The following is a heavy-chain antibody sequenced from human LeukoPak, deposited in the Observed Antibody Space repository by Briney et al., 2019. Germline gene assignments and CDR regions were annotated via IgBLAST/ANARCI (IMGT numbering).Heavy chain of an antibody. CDR3: ARDVWAGAVAGYAFDI. V-gene: IGHV3-30*03. J-gene: IGHJ3*02. Sequence: HPGGSLRLSCAASGFTFSSYGMSWVRQAPGKGLEWVAVISYDGSNKYYADSVKGRFTISRDNSKNTLYLQMNSLRAEDTAVYYCARDVWAGAVAGYAFDIWGQGTMVTVSS. CDR1: GFTFSSYG. CDR2: ISYDGSNK. D-gene: IGHD6-19*01.